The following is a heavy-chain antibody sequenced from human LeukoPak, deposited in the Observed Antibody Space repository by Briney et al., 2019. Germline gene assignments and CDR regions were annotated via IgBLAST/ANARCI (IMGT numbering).Heavy chain of an antibody. CDR2: VSPFNGNT. CDR1: GYTFSSYG. D-gene: IGHD3-10*01. CDR3: ARANSATVGIWFGELLGGFDP. J-gene: IGHJ5*02. Sequence: ASVKVSCKASGYTFSSYGIIWVRQAPGQGLQWMGWVSPFNGNTDYAPKLQGRVTMTTDTSTSTAYMELRSLRSDDTAVYYCARANSATVGIWFGELLGGFDPWGQGTLVTVSS. V-gene: IGHV1-18*01.